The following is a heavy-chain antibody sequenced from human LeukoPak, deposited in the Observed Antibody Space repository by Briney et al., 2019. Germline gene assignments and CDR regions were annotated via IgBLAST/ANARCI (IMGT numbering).Heavy chain of an antibody. CDR2: ISAYNGNT. V-gene: IGHV1-18*01. D-gene: IGHD4-17*01. CDR3: ARNVLAKGQPTYYGDYLDY. J-gene: IGHJ4*02. Sequence: ASVKVSCKASGYTFTSYGISWVRQAPGQGLEWMGWISAYNGNTNYAQKLQGRVTMTTDTSTSTAYMELRSLRSDDTAVYYCARNVLAKGQPTYYGDYLDYWGQGTLVTVSS. CDR1: GYTFTSYG.